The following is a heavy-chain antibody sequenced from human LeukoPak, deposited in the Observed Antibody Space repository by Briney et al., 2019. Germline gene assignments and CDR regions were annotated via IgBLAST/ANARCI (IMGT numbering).Heavy chain of an antibody. CDR3: ARAPRTSYNWFDP. CDR1: GYTFTGYY. J-gene: IGHJ5*02. V-gene: IGHV1-2*06. D-gene: IGHD2-2*01. Sequence: ASVKVSCKASGYTFTGYYMHWVRQAPGQGLEWMGRINPNSGGTNYAQKFQGRVTMTRDTSISTAYMELSRLRSDDTAVYYCARAPRTSYNWFDPWGQGTLVTVSS. CDR2: INPNSGGT.